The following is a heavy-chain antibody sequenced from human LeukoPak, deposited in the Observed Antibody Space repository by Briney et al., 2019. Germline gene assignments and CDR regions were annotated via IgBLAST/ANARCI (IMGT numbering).Heavy chain of an antibody. CDR2: INHSGST. V-gene: IGHV4-34*01. Sequence: SETLSLTCAVYGGSFSGYYWSWIRQPPGKGLEWIGEINHSGSTNYNPSLKSRVTTSVDTSKNQFSLKASSVTAADTAGYYCARGRVDGWCVPWGEGALVTVSS. J-gene: IGHJ5*02. CDR3: ARGRVDGWCVP. D-gene: IGHD5-24*01. CDR1: GGSFSGYY.